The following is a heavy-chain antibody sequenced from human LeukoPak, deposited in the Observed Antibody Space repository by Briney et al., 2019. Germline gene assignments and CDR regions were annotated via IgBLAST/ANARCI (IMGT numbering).Heavy chain of an antibody. CDR1: GYTFTGYY. V-gene: IGHV1-2*02. CDR2: INPNSGDT. CDR3: APSAGGVYYFDY. Sequence: ASVKASCKATGYTFTGYYMHWVRQAPGQGLEWMGWINPNSGDTNYAQKFQGRVTMTRDTSISTAYMDLSRLRADDTAVYYCAPSAGGVYYFDYWGQGTLVTVSS. D-gene: IGHD2-8*02. J-gene: IGHJ4*02.